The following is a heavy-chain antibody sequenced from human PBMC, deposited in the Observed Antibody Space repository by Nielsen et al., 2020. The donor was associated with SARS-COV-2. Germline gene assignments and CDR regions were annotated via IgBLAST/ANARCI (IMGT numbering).Heavy chain of an antibody. CDR3: ARGGRITFGGADDAFDI. V-gene: IGHV4-30-2*01. CDR2: TYHIGRT. D-gene: IGHD3-16*01. Sequence: SETLSLTCAVSGGSISSGGYSWSWIRQPPGKGLEWIGYTYHIGRTYYNPSLKSRVTISVDRSKNQFSLKLSSVTAADTAVYYCARGGRITFGGADDAFDIWGQGTRVTVSS. J-gene: IGHJ3*02. CDR1: GGSISSGGYS.